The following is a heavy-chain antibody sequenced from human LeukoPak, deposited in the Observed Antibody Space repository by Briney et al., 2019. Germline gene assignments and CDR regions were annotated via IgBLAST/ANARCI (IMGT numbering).Heavy chain of an antibody. CDR3: ANSYCGGDCYLP. Sequence: GGSLRLSCAASGFTFSSYGMSCVRQAPGKGLEWVSAISGSGGSTDYADSVKGRFTISRDNSKNTLYLQMNSLRVEDTAVYYCANSYCGGDCYLPWGQGTLVTVSS. J-gene: IGHJ5*02. D-gene: IGHD2-21*02. CDR1: GFTFSSYG. CDR2: ISGSGGST. V-gene: IGHV3-23*01.